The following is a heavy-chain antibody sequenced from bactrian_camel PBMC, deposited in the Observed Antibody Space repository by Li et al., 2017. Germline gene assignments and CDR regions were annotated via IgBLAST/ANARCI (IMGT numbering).Heavy chain of an antibody. D-gene: IGHD6*01. CDR1: GFTFSSYY. CDR3: VRDAGTPYGYNY. V-gene: IGHV3S40*01. Sequence: VQLVESGGGLVQPGGSLRLSCAASGFTFSSYYMSWVRQAPGKGLEWVSGINSGDGSTYYADSVKGRFTISRDNAKNTVYLQMNSLKPEDTAVYYCVRDAGTPYGYNYWGQGTQVTVS. J-gene: IGHJ4*01. CDR2: INSGDGST.